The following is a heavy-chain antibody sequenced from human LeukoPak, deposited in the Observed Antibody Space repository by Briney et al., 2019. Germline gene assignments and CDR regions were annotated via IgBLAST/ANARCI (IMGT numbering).Heavy chain of an antibody. J-gene: IGHJ4*02. V-gene: IGHV3-7*01. D-gene: IGHD6-19*01. CDR1: GFTFSSYW. Sequence: GGSLRLSCAASGFTFSSYWMTWVRQAPGKGLEWVDNIKPDGSEKYYVDSVKGRFTISRDNAKNSLYLQMNSLRAEDTAVYYCGRSVAGIDYWGQGTLVTVSS. CDR2: IKPDGSEK. CDR3: GRSVAGIDY.